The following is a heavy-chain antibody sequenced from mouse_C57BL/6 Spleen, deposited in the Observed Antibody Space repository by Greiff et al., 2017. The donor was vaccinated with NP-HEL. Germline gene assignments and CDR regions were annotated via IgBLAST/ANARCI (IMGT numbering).Heavy chain of an antibody. J-gene: IGHJ2*01. Sequence: QVHVKQPGAELVKPGASVKLSCKASGYTFTSYWMHWVKQRPGQGLEWIGMIHPNSGSTNYNEKFKSKATLTVDKSSSTAYMQLSSLTSEDSAVYYCARSGDKNYFDYWGQGTTLTVSS. V-gene: IGHV1-64*01. CDR3: ARSGDKNYFDY. CDR2: IHPNSGST. CDR1: GYTFTSYW. D-gene: IGHD2-13*01.